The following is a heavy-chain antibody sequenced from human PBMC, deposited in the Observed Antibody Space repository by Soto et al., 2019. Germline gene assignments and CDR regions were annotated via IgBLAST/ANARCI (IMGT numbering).Heavy chain of an antibody. Sequence: VRLSCEGSGLNFEDYPMYWVRQVPGKGLEWVASISWNGDIVGYADSVRGRFTISRDNAQNSLSLEMNSLRVEDTALYYCAKDKGPRYWSISSWHWVAVGMDVWGQGTTVTVSS. CDR3: AKDKGPRYWSISSWHWVAVGMDV. V-gene: IGHV3-9*01. D-gene: IGHD2-2*01. CDR1: GLNFEDYP. J-gene: IGHJ6*02. CDR2: ISWNGDIV.